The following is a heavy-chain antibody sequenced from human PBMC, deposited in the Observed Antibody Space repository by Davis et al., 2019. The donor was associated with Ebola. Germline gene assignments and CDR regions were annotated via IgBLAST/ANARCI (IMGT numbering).Heavy chain of an antibody. D-gene: IGHD2-21*02. V-gene: IGHV1-46*01. CDR2: TNPSGGST. J-gene: IGHJ4*02. Sequence: AASVKVSCKASGYTFTSYYMHWVRQAPGQGLEWMGITNPSGGSTSYAQKFQGRVTMTRDTSTRTLYMELNSLRSEDTAVYYCARVLWGGDSSYYFDYWGQGTLVSVSS. CDR3: ARVLWGGDSSYYFDY. CDR1: GYTFTSYY.